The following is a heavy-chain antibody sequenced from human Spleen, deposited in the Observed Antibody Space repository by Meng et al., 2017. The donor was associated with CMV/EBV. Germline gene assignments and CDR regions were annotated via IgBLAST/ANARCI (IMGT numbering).Heavy chain of an antibody. CDR1: GGSISSSSYY. V-gene: IGHV4-39*07. CDR2: IYYSGST. CDR3: ARVYGDYLIGEEY. D-gene: IGHD4-17*01. Sequence: SETLSLTCTVSGGSISSSSYYWGWIRQPPGKGLEWIGSIYYSGSTNYNPSLKSRVTISVDTSKNQFSLKLSSVTAADTAVYYCARVYGDYLIGEEYWGQGTLVTVSS. J-gene: IGHJ4*02.